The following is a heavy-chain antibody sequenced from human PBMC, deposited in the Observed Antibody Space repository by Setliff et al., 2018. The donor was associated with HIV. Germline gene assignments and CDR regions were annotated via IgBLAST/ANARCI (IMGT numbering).Heavy chain of an antibody. CDR1: GFTLDTYG. J-gene: IGHJ4*02. CDR2: VSGASSAI. CDR3: ARQGAEWGSGYYYVY. D-gene: IGHD3-22*01. V-gene: IGHV3-48*04. Sequence: GGSLRLSCGVFGFTLDTYGMNWVRQAPGKGLEWISYVSGASSAIYYADSVKGRFTVSRDNAKSSMHLQMNSLRAEDTAIYYCARQGAEWGSGYYYVYWGQGTLVTVSS.